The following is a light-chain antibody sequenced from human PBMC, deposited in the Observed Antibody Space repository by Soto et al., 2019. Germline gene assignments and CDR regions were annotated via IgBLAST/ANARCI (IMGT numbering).Light chain of an antibody. CDR2: EVT. CDR1: SSVIGAYNY. J-gene: IGLJ2*01. CDR3: SSYAGSPVV. Sequence: QSALTQPPSASGSPGQSVTISCTGTSSVIGAYNYVSWYQQHPGKAPKLMIYEVTKRPSGVPDRFSGSKSGNTASLTVSGLQAEDEADYYCSSYAGSPVVFGGGTKLTVL. V-gene: IGLV2-8*01.